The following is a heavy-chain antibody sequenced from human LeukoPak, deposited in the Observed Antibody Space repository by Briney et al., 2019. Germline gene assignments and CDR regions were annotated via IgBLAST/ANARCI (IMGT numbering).Heavy chain of an antibody. V-gene: IGHV3-73*01. J-gene: IGHJ4*02. D-gene: IGHD3-22*01. CDR3: TRRYYHDSSGYYRDDY. CDR2: IRSKANSYAT. CDR1: GFTFSGSA. Sequence: PGGSLRLSCAASGFTFSGSAIHWVRQSSGKGLEWVGRIRSKANSYATTYGASVKGRFTISRDDSKNTAYLQMNSLKTEDTAVYYCTRRYYHDSSGYYRDDYWGQGTLVTVSS.